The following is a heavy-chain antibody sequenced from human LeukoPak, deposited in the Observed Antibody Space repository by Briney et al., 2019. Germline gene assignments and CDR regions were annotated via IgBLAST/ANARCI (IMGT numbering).Heavy chain of an antibody. CDR2: IYNIGCT. V-gene: IGHV4-59*08. CDR1: GGSISSYY. CDR3: ARQTPFWYFDL. J-gene: IGHJ2*01. Sequence: PSETLSLTCPVSGGSISSYYWSWIRQPPGKGLEWIGYIYNIGCTHYNPSLKSRVTISVHTSRNQFSLKLSYVTPEDPAVYYCARQTPFWYFDLWGRGTLVTVAS.